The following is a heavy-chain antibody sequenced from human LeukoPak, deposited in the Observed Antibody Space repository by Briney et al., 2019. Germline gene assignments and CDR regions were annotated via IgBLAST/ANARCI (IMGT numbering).Heavy chain of an antibody. J-gene: IGHJ3*02. CDR3: ARDYCSGGSCYLSPDAFDI. Sequence: ASVKVSCKASGYTFTGYYMHWVRQAPGQGLEWMGWINPNSGGTNYAQKFQGRVTMTRDTSISTAYMELTRLRSDDTAVYYCARDYCSGGSCYLSPDAFDIWGQGTMVTVSS. CDR2: INPNSGGT. CDR1: GYTFTGYY. V-gene: IGHV1-2*02. D-gene: IGHD2-15*01.